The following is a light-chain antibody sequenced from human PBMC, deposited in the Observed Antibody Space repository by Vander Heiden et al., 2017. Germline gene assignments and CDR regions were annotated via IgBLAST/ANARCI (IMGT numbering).Light chain of an antibody. CDR1: SSDVGNYNR. V-gene: IGLV2-23*02. Sequence: QIVLTQSAYASGSPGQSFTISCTGTSSDVGNYNRVSCYQQHPGKAPTLMIYDVSKRPSGVSNRFSGSKSGNTASLTISGLQAEDEDDYYCCSYAGSSSYVFGTGTKVTVL. J-gene: IGLJ1*01. CDR3: CSYAGSSSYV. CDR2: DVS.